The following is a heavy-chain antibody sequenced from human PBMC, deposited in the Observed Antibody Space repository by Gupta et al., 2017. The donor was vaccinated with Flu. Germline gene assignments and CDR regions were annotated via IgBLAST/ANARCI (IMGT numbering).Heavy chain of an antibody. CDR2: ISSSSTYI. D-gene: IGHD4-17*01. CDR1: GLIFSGYD. J-gene: IGHJ3*02. Sequence: EVQLVESGGGLVKPGGSLRLSCAASGLIFSGYDMTWVRQAPGKGLEWVSYISSSSTYIYYGDSLKGRFTISRDNAKNSLYLEMSSLRAEDTAVYYCARRRTRPQSTYGEGSELDIWGQGTMVTVSS. V-gene: IGHV3-21*06. CDR3: ARRRTRPQSTYGEGSELDI.